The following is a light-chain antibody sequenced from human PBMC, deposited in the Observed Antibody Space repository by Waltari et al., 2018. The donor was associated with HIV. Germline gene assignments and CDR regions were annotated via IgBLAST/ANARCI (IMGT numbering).Light chain of an antibody. CDR2: DVT. J-gene: IGLJ2*01. CDR1: SSDVGGYNY. Sequence: QSALTQPRSVSGSPGQSVTISCPGPSSDVGGYNYVSWYQQHPGKAPKLMIYDVTKRPSGVPDRFSGSKSGNTASLTISGIQAEDEADYYCCSYAGIYTFLFGGGTKLTVL. V-gene: IGLV2-11*01. CDR3: CSYAGIYTFL.